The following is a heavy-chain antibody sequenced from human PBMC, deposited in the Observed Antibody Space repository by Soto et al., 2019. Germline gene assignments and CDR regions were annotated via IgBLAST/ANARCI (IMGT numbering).Heavy chain of an antibody. CDR3: AYRPVVLGSGWNFDF. Sequence: QTTLKESGPPLVIPTQTLTLTCTFSGFSLNTRGVGVGWIRQPPGKALEWVALIHWDDEKRYSPSLRNTLTITKDTSKNQVVLITTNMDPVDTATYYCAYRPVVLGSGWNFDFWGQGILVTVSS. V-gene: IGHV2-5*02. CDR2: IHWDDEK. CDR1: GFSLNTRGVG. D-gene: IGHD6-19*01. J-gene: IGHJ4*02.